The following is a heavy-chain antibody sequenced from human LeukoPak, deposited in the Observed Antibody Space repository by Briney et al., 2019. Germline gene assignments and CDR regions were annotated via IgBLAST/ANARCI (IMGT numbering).Heavy chain of an antibody. D-gene: IGHD3-22*01. CDR1: GGSISSSSYY. V-gene: IGHV4-39*01. J-gene: IGHJ4*02. CDR2: IYYSGST. CDR3: ARGKWLSSEAFDY. Sequence: WETLSLTCTVSGGSISSSSYYWGWIRQPPGKGLEWIGSIYYSGSTYYNPSLKSRVTISVDTSKNQFSLKLSSVTAADTAVYYCARGKWLSSEAFDYWGQGTLVTVSS.